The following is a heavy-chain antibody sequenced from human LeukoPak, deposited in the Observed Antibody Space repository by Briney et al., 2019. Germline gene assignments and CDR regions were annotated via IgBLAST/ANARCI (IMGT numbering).Heavy chain of an antibody. CDR1: GFTFSSYS. V-gene: IGHV3-21*01. D-gene: IGHD5-18*01. CDR3: ARDRTSYGGFDY. CDR2: ISSSSSYI. J-gene: IGHJ4*02. Sequence: GSLRLSCAASGFTFSSYSMNWVRQAPGKGLEWVSSISSSSSYIYYADSVKGRFTISRDNAKNSLYLQMNSLRAEDTAVYYCARDRTSYGGFDYWGQGTLVTVSS.